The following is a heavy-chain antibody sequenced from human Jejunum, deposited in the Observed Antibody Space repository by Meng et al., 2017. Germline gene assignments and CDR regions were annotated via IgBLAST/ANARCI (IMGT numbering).Heavy chain of an antibody. Sequence: EVKLVESGGGLVKPGGSLRLSCAASGCIFTTAGMNWVRQAPGRGLEWVGRIKSKSEGGTIDYAAPVKGRFTISRDDSVTTLYLQMNSLSTEDTGLYYCAKVDSAYYPVPIDYWGQGTLVTVSS. D-gene: IGHD3-22*01. CDR2: IKSKSEGGTI. J-gene: IGHJ4*02. V-gene: IGHV3-15*01. CDR1: GCIFTTAG. CDR3: AKVDSAYYPVPIDY.